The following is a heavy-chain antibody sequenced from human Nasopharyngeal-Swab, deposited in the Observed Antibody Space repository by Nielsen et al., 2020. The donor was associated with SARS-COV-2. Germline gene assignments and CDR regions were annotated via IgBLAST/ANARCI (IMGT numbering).Heavy chain of an antibody. CDR2: IYYSGST. Sequence: SETLSLTCTVSGGSISSYYWSWIRQPPGKGLEWNGYIYYSGSTNYNPSLKSRVTISVDTSKNQSSLKLSSVTAADTAVYYCARENVLRYFDWLLNDAFDIWGQGTMVTVSS. V-gene: IGHV4-59*13. CDR3: ARENVLRYFDWLLNDAFDI. D-gene: IGHD3-9*01. J-gene: IGHJ3*02. CDR1: GGSISSYY.